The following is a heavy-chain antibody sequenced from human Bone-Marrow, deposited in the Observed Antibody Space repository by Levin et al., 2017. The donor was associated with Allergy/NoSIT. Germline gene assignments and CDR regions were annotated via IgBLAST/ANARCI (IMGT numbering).Heavy chain of an antibody. CDR2: INHSGST. V-gene: IGHV4-34*01. Sequence: PSETLSLTCAVYGGSFSGYYWSWIRQPPGKGLEWIGEINHSGSTNYNPSLKSRVTISVDTSKNQFSLKLSSVTAADTAVYYCARVGVTIFGVGTGFDPWGQGTLVTVSS. J-gene: IGHJ5*02. CDR3: ARVGVTIFGVGTGFDP. CDR1: GGSFSGYY. D-gene: IGHD3-3*01.